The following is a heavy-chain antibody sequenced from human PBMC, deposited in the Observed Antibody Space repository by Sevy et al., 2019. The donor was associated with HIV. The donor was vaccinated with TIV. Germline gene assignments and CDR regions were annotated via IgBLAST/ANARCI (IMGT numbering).Heavy chain of an antibody. CDR1: GGSISSSSYY. CDR2: IYYSGST. J-gene: IGHJ6*03. Sequence: SETLSLTCTVSGGSISSSSYYWGWIRQPPGKGLEWIGSIYYSGSTYYNPSLKSRVTISVDTSKNQFSLKLSSVTAADTAVYYYARVWQPGDEYYYYYYYMDVWGKGTTVTVSS. D-gene: IGHD2-21*01. CDR3: ARVWQPGDEYYYYYYYMDV. V-gene: IGHV4-39*01.